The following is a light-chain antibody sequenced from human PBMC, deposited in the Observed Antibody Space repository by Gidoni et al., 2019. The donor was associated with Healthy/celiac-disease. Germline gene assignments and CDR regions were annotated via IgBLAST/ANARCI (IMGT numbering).Light chain of an antibody. V-gene: IGKV1-39*01. CDR3: QQSYSTSIT. J-gene: IGKJ5*01. CDR1: QSISSY. Sequence: IQMTQSPSSLSASVGDRVTITCRASQSISSYLNWDQQKPGKAPKLLIYAASSLQSGVPSRFSGSGSGTDFTLTISSLQPEDFATYYCQQSYSTSITFGQGTRLEIK. CDR2: AAS.